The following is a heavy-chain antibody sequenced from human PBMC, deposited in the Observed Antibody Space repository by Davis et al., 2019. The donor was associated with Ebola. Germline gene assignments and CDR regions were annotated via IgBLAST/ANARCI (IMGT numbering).Heavy chain of an antibody. CDR3: ARGKWFDP. J-gene: IGHJ5*02. Sequence: SVQVSCKASGYTFTAYHMHWVRQAPGQGLEWMGRIIPVVDTKDYAQKFQGRVTLTADKATNTAYMELSGLRFDDTAVYYCARGKWFDPWGQGTLVSVTS. V-gene: IGHV1-69*08. CDR2: IIPVVDTK. CDR1: GYTFTAYH.